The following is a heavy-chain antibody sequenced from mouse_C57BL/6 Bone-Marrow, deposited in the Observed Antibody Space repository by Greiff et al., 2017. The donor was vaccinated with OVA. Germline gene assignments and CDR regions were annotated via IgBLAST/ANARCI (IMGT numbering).Heavy chain of an antibody. V-gene: IGHV5-6*01. D-gene: IGHD4-1*02. Sequence: EVKVLESGGDLVKPGGSLKLSCAASGFTFSSYGMSWVRQTPDKRLEWVATISSGGSYTYYPDSVKGRFTISRDNAKNTLYLQMSSLKSEDTAMYYCAQLGRLDYWGQGTTLTVSS. CDR1: GFTFSSYG. CDR3: AQLGRLDY. CDR2: ISSGGSYT. J-gene: IGHJ2*01.